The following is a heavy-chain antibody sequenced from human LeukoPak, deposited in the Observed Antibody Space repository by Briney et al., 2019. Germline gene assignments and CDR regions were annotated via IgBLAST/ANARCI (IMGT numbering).Heavy chain of an antibody. CDR2: ISAYNGNT. V-gene: IGHV1-18*01. CDR3: ASFKGITENYVVDY. J-gene: IGHJ4*02. CDR1: GYTFTSYG. D-gene: IGHD6-13*01. Sequence: GASVKVSCKASGYTFTSYGISWVRQAPGQGLEWMGWISAYNGNTNYAQKLQGRVTMTTDTSTSTAYMELRSLRSDDTAVYYCASFKGITENYVVDYWGQGTLVAVFS.